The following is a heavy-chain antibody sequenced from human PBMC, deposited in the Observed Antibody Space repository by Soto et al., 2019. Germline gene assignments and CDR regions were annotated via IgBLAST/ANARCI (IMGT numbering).Heavy chain of an antibody. CDR3: ARGSGYDSSGPLDY. D-gene: IGHD3-22*01. CDR2: ISAYSGNT. J-gene: IGHJ4*02. Sequence: ASVKVSCKASGYTFTSYGISWVRQAPGQGLEWMGWISAYSGNTNYAQKLQGRVTMTTDTSTSTAYMELRSLRSDDTAVYYCARGSGYDSSGPLDYWGQGTLVTVSS. V-gene: IGHV1-18*01. CDR1: GYTFTSYG.